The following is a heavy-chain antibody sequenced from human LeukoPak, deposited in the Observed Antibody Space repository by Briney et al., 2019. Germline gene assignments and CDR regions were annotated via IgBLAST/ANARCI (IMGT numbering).Heavy chain of an antibody. D-gene: IGHD2-15*01. CDR3: AVARTYYYYYIQL. J-gene: IGHJ6*03. V-gene: IGHV3-48*01. Sequence: TGGSLTLFCAASGFTFSSYSMNWVRQAPGKGLEWVSYISSSSSTIYYADSVKGRFTISRDNAKASLYLQMNSLRAEDTAVYYCAVARTYYYYYIQLWPEKPTVTVSS. CDR2: ISSSSSTI. CDR1: GFTFSSYS.